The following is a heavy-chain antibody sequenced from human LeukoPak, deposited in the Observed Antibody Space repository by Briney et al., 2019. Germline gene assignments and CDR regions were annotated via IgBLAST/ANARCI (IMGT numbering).Heavy chain of an antibody. Sequence: GASVKVSCKASGGTFSSYAISWVRQAPGQGLEWTGRIIPILGIANYAQKFQGRVTITADKSTNTAYMELSSLRSEDTAVYYCARTIAVAGNGFDYWGQGTLVTVSS. V-gene: IGHV1-69*04. CDR2: IIPILGIA. D-gene: IGHD6-19*01. CDR1: GGTFSSYA. J-gene: IGHJ4*02. CDR3: ARTIAVAGNGFDY.